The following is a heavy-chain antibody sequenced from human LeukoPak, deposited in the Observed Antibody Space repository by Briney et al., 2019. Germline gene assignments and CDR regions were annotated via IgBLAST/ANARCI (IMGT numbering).Heavy chain of an antibody. J-gene: IGHJ6*03. CDR2: IIPIFGTA. V-gene: IGHV1-69*01. CDR1: GGTFSSYA. Sequence: SVKVSCKASGGTFSSYAISWVRQAPGQGLEWMGGIIPIFGTANYAQKFQGRVTITADESTSTAYMELSSLRSEDTAVYYCAKGSGYEHSYYYYYMDVWGKGTTVTISS. D-gene: IGHD5-12*01. CDR3: AKGSGYEHSYYYYYMDV.